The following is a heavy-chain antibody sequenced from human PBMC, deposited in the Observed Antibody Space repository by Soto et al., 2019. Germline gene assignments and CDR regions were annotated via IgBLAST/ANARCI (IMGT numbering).Heavy chain of an antibody. V-gene: IGHV4-39*01. CDR2: IYYSGST. CDR3: ARHRREQWLVRFNY. D-gene: IGHD6-19*01. CDR1: GGSISSSSYY. J-gene: IGHJ4*02. Sequence: PSETLSLTCTVSGGSISSSSYYWGWIRQPPGKGLEWIGSIYYSGSTYYNPSLKSRVTISVDTSKNQFSLKLSSVTAADTAVYYCARHRREQWLVRFNYWGQGTLVTVSS.